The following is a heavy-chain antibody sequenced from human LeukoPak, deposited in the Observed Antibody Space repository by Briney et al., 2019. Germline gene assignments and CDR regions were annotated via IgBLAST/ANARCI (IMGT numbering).Heavy chain of an antibody. V-gene: IGHV3-23*01. CDR2: ISGSGGST. D-gene: IGHD1-26*01. CDR3: ARTGGIYYYYFDY. CDR1: GFTFSSYG. J-gene: IGHJ4*02. Sequence: GGSLRPSCAASGFTFSSYGMSWVRQAPGKGLEWVSAISGSGGSTYYADSVKGRFTISRDNSKNTLYLQMNSLRAEDTAVYYCARTGGIYYYYFDYWGQGTLVTVSS.